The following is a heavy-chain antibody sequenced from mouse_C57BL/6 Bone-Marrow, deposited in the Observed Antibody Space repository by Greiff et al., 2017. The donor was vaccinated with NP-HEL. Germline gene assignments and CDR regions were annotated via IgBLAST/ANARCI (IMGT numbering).Heavy chain of an antibody. CDR3: ERRGDYYAMDY. Sequence: EVKLVESGGGLVKPGGSLKLSCAASGFTFSDYGMHWVRQAPEKGLEWVAYISSGSSTIYYADTVKGRFTISRDNAKNTLFLQMTSLRSEDTAMYYCERRGDYYAMDYWGQGTSVTVSS. CDR1: GFTFSDYG. CDR2: ISSGSSTI. D-gene: IGHD2-13*01. J-gene: IGHJ4*01. V-gene: IGHV5-17*01.